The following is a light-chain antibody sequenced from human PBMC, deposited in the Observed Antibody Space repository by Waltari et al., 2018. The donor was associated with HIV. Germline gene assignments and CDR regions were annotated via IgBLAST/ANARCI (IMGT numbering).Light chain of an antibody. J-gene: IGLJ2*01. CDR3: AAWDDSLNGHVL. CDR2: NNN. CDR1: SSNIGSNP. V-gene: IGLV1-44*01. Sequence: QSVLTQPPSASGTPGQRVTFSCSGSSSNIGSNPVDWYQKLPGTAPRLPIYNNNQRPSGVPDRFSGSKSGTSASLAISGLQSEDEADYYCAAWDDSLNGHVLFGGGTKLTVL.